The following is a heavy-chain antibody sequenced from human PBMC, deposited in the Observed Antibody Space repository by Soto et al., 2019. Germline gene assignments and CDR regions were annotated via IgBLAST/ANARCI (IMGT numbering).Heavy chain of an antibody. D-gene: IGHD1-1*01. CDR3: VRGDNWNDEASDY. Sequence: QVQLVEPGGGVVQPGRSLRLSCAASGFMFSNHGMHWVRQAPGKGLEWVAVIWSDGNNRYYADSVKGRFTISRDNSKNTVYLQINSLRAEDSAVYYCVRGDNWNDEASDYWGQGTLVTVSS. CDR2: IWSDGNNR. CDR1: GFMFSNHG. V-gene: IGHV3-33*01. J-gene: IGHJ4*02.